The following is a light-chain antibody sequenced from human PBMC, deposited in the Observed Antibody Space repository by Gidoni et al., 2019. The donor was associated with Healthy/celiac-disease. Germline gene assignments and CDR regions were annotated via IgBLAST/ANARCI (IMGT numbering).Light chain of an antibody. CDR3: CSYAGSSTLV. V-gene: IGLV2-23*02. CDR1: SSAVGSYNL. CDR2: EVS. J-gene: IGLJ3*02. Sequence: QSALTQPASVSGSPGQSITISCTGTSSAVGSYNLVSWYQQHPGKAPKPIIYEVSKRPSGVSNRFSGSKSGNTASLTISGLQAEDEADYYCCSYAGSSTLVFGGGTKLTVL.